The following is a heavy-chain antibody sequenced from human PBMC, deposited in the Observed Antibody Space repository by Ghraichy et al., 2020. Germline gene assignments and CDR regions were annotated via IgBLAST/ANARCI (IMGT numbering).Heavy chain of an antibody. Sequence: GESLRLSCAASGFTFSNAWMSWVRQAPGKGLEWVGRIKSKGDGGTPDYAAPVKGRFTIARDDSKNTLDLQMNSLKIEDTAVYYCTSMKLGVGAFDIWGQGTMVTVSS. CDR2: IKSKGDGGTP. V-gene: IGHV3-15*01. CDR3: TSMKLGVGAFDI. CDR1: GFTFSNAW. D-gene: IGHD3-16*01. J-gene: IGHJ3*02.